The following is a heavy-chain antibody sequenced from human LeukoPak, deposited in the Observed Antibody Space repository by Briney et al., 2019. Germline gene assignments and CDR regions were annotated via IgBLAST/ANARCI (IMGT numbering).Heavy chain of an antibody. CDR1: GFTFGDYA. Sequence: PGRSLRLSCTASGFTFGDYAMSWVRQAPGKGLEWVGVIRSKAYGGTTEYAASVKGRFTISRDDSKSIAYLQMNSLKTEDTAVYYCTKDADPQLYYYDSSGSLTPWGQGTLVTVSS. D-gene: IGHD3-22*01. CDR2: IRSKAYGGTT. J-gene: IGHJ5*02. CDR3: TKDADPQLYYYDSSGSLTP. V-gene: IGHV3-49*04.